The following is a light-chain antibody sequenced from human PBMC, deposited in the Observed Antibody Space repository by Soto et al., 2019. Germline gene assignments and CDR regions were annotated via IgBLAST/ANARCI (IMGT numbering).Light chain of an antibody. V-gene: IGKV1-5*03. J-gene: IGKJ2*01. CDR1: QSISSW. CDR3: QQYNSYSPYT. Sequence: DIQMTQSPPTLSASVGDRVTITCRASQSISSWLAWYQQKPGKAPKLLIYKASSLESGVPSRFSGSGSGTEFTLTISRLQPDDFATYYCQQYNSYSPYTFGQGTKLEI. CDR2: KAS.